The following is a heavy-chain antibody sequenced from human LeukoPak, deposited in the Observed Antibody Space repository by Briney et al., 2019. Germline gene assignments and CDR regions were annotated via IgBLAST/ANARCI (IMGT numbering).Heavy chain of an antibody. CDR1: GYTFTSYA. CDR2: INAGNGNT. V-gene: IGHV1-3*01. Sequence: ASVEVSCKASGYTFTSYAMHWVRQAPGQRLEWMGWINAGNGNTKYSQKFQGRVTITRDTSASTAYMELSSLRSEDTAVYYCARGYCTNGVCSMGYWGQGTLVTVSS. CDR3: ARGYCTNGVCSMGY. D-gene: IGHD2-8*01. J-gene: IGHJ4*02.